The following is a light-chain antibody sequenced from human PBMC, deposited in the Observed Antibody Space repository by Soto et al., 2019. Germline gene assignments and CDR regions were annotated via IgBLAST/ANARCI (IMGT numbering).Light chain of an antibody. Sequence: QSALTQPPSVSGSPGQSVTISCIGTSSDIGSYDRVSWYQQSPGTAPKLIIYEVTTRPSGVAGRFSGSKSGNTAYLTISGLQAEDEADYYCTSYTTRTALVFGGGTKLTVL. V-gene: IGLV2-18*02. J-gene: IGLJ3*02. CDR3: TSYTTRTALV. CDR2: EVT. CDR1: SSDIGSYDR.